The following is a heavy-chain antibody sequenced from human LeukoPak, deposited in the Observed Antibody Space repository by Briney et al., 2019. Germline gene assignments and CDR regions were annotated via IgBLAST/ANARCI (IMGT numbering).Heavy chain of an antibody. Sequence: GGSLRLSCAASGFTFSSYAMSWVRQAPGKGLEWVSVISDSGGSTYYADSVKGRFTISRDNSKNTLYLQMDSLRAEDTAVYYCAKDSGSDYYYLLYYFDYWGQGTLVTVSS. J-gene: IGHJ4*02. CDR1: GFTFSSYA. D-gene: IGHD3-22*01. CDR3: AKDSGSDYYYLLYYFDY. V-gene: IGHV3-23*01. CDR2: ISDSGGST.